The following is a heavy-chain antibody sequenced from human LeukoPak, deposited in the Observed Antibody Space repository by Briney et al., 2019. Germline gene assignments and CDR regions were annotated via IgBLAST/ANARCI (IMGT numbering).Heavy chain of an antibody. Sequence: ASVKVSCKASGYTFNVYFIHSVRHAPGQGLEWMGWISPNSGEAGYAQNFQGRVSLTNDTSGTTAYMELSRLTSDDTAVYYCARDMSYKGLDPWGQGTLVTVAS. J-gene: IGHJ5*02. CDR2: ISPNSGEA. CDR1: GYTFNVYF. V-gene: IGHV1-2*02. D-gene: IGHD5-24*01. CDR3: ARDMSYKGLDP.